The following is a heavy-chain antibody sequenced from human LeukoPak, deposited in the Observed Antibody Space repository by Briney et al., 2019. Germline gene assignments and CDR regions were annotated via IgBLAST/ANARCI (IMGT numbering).Heavy chain of an antibody. J-gene: IGHJ5*02. CDR1: GYSFASYW. Sequence: HGESLKISCKGSGYSFASYWIGWVRQMPGKGLEWMGIIYPGDSDTRYSPSFLGQVTISADKSISTAYLQWSSLKASDTAMYYCARHTSSSSWFDPWGQGTLVTVSS. D-gene: IGHD6-6*01. CDR3: ARHTSSSSWFDP. CDR2: IYPGDSDT. V-gene: IGHV5-51*01.